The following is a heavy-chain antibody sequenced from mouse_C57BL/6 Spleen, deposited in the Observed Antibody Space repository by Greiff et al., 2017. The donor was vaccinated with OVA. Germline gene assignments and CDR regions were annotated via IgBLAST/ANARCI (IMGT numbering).Heavy chain of an antibody. D-gene: IGHD2-1*01. J-gene: IGHJ2*01. Sequence: VQLQQPGAELVRPGTSVKLSCKASGYTFTSYWMHWVKQRPGQGLEWIGVIDPSDSYTNYNQTFKGKATLTVDTSSSTAYMQLSSLTSEDSAVYNCERGNYRGGYVDDWGQGTTLTVSS. CDR3: ERGNYRGGYVDD. CDR2: IDPSDSYT. V-gene: IGHV1-59*01. CDR1: GYTFTSYW.